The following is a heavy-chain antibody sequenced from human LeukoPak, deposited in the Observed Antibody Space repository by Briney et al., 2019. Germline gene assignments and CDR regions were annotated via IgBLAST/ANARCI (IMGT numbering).Heavy chain of an antibody. CDR2: INQEGSAK. CDR3: ARTPINNQYCRGSIEWFGVDY. J-gene: IGHJ4*02. CDR1: GLTPSSDW. Sequence: RRCLCPSSAGSGLTPSSDWTACVCPAPGGGVGWVANINQEGSAKYYVASVKGRFSTSRDNVKISVFLQMYSLRAEETAVCYCARTPINNQYCRGSIEWFGVDYWGQGTLVTVSS. V-gene: IGHV3-7*01. D-gene: IGHD2-15*01.